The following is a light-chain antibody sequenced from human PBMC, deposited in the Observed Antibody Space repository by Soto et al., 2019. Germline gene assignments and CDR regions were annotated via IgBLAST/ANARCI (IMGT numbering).Light chain of an antibody. V-gene: IGLV3-1*01. CDR3: QTWDRNTVV. Sequence: SYELTQPPSVSVSPGQTASITCSGDNLGNKYACWYQQKPGQSPVLVIYEDTKRPSRIPERFSGSNSGNTATLTISGTQAMDEADYYCQTWDRNTVVFGGGTKVTVL. CDR1: NLGNKY. J-gene: IGLJ2*01. CDR2: EDT.